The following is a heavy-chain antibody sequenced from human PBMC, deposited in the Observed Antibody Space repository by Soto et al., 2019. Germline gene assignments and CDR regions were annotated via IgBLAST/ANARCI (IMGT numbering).Heavy chain of an antibody. J-gene: IGHJ6*03. V-gene: IGHV1-3*01. Sequence: ASVKGSCKASGYTFTSYAMHWVRQAPGQRLEWMGWINAGNGNTKYSQKFQGRVTITRDTSASTAYMELSSLRSEDTAVYYCAILGDSGDYAYYYYLDVWGKGTTVTVSS. CDR3: AILGDSGDYAYYYYLDV. CDR1: GYTFTSYA. CDR2: INAGNGNT. D-gene: IGHD4-17*01.